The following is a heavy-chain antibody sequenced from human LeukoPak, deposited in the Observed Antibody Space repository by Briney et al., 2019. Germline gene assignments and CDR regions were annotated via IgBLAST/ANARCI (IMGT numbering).Heavy chain of an antibody. CDR2: INSDGSST. Sequence: GGSLRLSCAASGFTFSSYWMHWVRQAPGKGLVWVSRINSDGSSTSYADSVKGRFTISRDNAKNSLYLQMNSLRAEDTAVYYCARVKVLREIDRSWFDPWGQGTLVTVSS. CDR1: GFTFSSYW. CDR3: ARVKVLREIDRSWFDP. V-gene: IGHV3-74*01. J-gene: IGHJ5*02. D-gene: IGHD3-10*01.